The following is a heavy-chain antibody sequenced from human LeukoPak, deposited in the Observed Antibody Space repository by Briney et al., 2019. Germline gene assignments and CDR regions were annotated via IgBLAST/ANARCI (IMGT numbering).Heavy chain of an antibody. J-gene: IGHJ4*02. V-gene: IGHV1-8*01. Sequence: GASVKVSCKASGYTFTSYDINWVRQATGQGLEWMGWMNPNSGNTGYAQKFQGRVTMTRNTSISTAYMELSSLRSEDTAAYYCARGLRIAVAGSGTLGYWGQGTLVTVSS. CDR3: ARGLRIAVAGSGTLGY. CDR1: GYTFTSYD. CDR2: MNPNSGNT. D-gene: IGHD6-19*01.